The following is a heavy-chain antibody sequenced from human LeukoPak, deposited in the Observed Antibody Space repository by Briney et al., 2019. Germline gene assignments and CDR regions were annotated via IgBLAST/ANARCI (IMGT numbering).Heavy chain of an antibody. CDR3: ARRAGAYSHPYDY. V-gene: IGHV3-23*01. CDR1: GFTFSSYG. D-gene: IGHD4/OR15-4a*01. J-gene: IGHJ4*02. Sequence: GGTLRLSCAASGFTFSSYGMSWVRQAPGKGLEWVSGSSGSGGSSDYADSVKGRFTISRDNSKNTLYLQMNSLRVEDTAVYYCARRAGAYSHPYDYWGQGTLVTVSS. CDR2: SSGSGGSS.